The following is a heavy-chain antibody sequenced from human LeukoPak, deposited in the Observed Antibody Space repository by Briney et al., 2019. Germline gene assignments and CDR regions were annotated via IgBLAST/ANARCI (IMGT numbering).Heavy chain of an antibody. CDR1: GFTFSSYA. V-gene: IGHV3-30-3*01. D-gene: IGHD2-15*01. Sequence: GGSLRLSCAASGFTFSSYAMHWVRQAPGKGLEWVAVISYDGSNKYYADSVKGRFTISRDNSKNTLYLQMNSLRAEDTAVCYCARDSGGNSEYWGQGTLVTVSS. CDR3: ARDSGGNSEY. CDR2: ISYDGSNK. J-gene: IGHJ4*02.